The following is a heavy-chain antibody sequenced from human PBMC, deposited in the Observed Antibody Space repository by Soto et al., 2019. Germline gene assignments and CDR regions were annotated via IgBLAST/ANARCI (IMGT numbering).Heavy chain of an antibody. J-gene: IGHJ6*02. V-gene: IGHV3-30*18. CDR2: ISYDGSNK. D-gene: IGHD7-27*01. CDR1: GFTFSSNG. Sequence: HVQLVESGGGGVQPGRSLRRSCAASGFTFSSNGMHWDRQAPGKGLEWVAVISYDGSNKYYADSVKGRFTISRDNSKNKMYLQMNSLRAEDTAVYYCAKDLLGPGRAYGMDVWGQGTTVTVSS. CDR3: AKDLLGPGRAYGMDV.